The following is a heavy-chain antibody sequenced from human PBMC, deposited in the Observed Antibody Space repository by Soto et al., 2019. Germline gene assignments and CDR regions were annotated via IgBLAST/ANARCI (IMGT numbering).Heavy chain of an antibody. CDR1: GGSISSGDYY. V-gene: IGHV4-30-4*01. J-gene: IGHJ5*02. Sequence: SETLSLTCTVSGGSISSGDYYWSWIRQPPGKGLEWIGYFYYSGSTYYNPSLKSRVIISVDTSKNQFSLKLSSVTAADTAVYYCARERPDGARLDPWGQGTLVTVSS. CDR3: ARERPDGARLDP. CDR2: FYYSGST. D-gene: IGHD6-6*01.